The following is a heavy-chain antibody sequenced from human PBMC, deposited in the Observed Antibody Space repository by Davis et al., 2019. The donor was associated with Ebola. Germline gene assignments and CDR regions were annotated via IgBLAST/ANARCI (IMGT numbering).Heavy chain of an antibody. V-gene: IGHV4-34*01. J-gene: IGHJ4*02. CDR2: INHSGST. CDR3: AGLAYYYDSSGYYGRGGFDY. Sequence: MPSETLSLTCAVYGGSFSGYYWSWIRQPPGKGLEWIGEINHSGSTNYNPSLKSRVTISVDTSKNQFSLKLSSVTAADTAVYYCAGLAYYYDSSGYYGRGGFDYWGQGTLVTVSS. CDR1: GGSFSGYY. D-gene: IGHD3-22*01.